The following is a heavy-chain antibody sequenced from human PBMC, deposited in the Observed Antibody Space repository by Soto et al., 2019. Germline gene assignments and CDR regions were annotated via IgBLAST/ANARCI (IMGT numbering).Heavy chain of an antibody. CDR1: EFSFSDYW. V-gene: IGHV3-7*01. Sequence: ESGGGLVQPGGSLRLSCAASEFSFSDYWMSWVRQAPGKGLEWVANIKQDGTEKYYVDSVKGRFTISRDNAKKSLFLQMNSLRGEDTAVYYCARAQTSGWYVSYWGQGTLVTVSS. CDR2: IKQDGTEK. CDR3: ARAQTSGWYVSY. J-gene: IGHJ4*02. D-gene: IGHD6-19*01.